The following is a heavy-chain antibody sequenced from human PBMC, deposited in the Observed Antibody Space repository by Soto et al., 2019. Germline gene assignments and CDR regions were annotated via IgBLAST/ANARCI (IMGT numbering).Heavy chain of an antibody. CDR2: MNPDSANT. V-gene: IGHV1-8*01. J-gene: IGHJ6*02. D-gene: IGHD3-10*01. Sequence: QVQLVQSGAEVKQPGASVKVSCKTSGYTFSDYDITWVRQATGQGLEWMGWMNPDSANTGYAQKFQGRVTMTRDTSKNQVVLTMTNMDPVDTATYYCAHTRFGEGLYGMDVWGQGTTVTVSS. CDR3: AHTRFGEGLYGMDV. CDR1: GYTFSDYD.